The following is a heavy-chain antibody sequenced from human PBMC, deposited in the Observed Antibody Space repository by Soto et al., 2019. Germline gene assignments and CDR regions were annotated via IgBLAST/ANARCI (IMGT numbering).Heavy chain of an antibody. V-gene: IGHV4-31*03. CDR2: IYYSGST. D-gene: IGHD4-17*01. CDR3: ARAILSMTTVTTRANWFDP. Sequence: SETLSLTCTVSGGSISSGGYYWSWIRQHPGKGLEWIGYIYYSGSTYYNPSLKSRVTISVDTSKNQFSLKLSSVTAADTAVYYCARAILSMTTVTTRANWFDPWGQGTLVTVSS. J-gene: IGHJ5*02. CDR1: GGSISSGGYY.